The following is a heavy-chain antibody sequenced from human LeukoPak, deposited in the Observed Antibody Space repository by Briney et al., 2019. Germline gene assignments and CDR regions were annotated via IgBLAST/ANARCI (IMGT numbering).Heavy chain of an antibody. D-gene: IGHD3-3*01. Sequence: SGGSLRLSCAASGFAVSNPWMSWVRQPPGKGLEWVGRITSKTDGGTTDYAAPVKGRFTISRDDSKNTLYLQMNSLRSEDTAVYYCTTIIRFLPNVWGQGTTVTVSS. J-gene: IGHJ6*02. V-gene: IGHV3-15*01. CDR3: TTIIRFLPNV. CDR1: GFAVSNPW. CDR2: ITSKTDGGTT.